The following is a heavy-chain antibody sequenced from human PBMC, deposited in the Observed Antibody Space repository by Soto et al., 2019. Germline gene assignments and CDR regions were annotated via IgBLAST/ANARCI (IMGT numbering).Heavy chain of an antibody. Sequence: GASVKVSCKASGGTFSSYTISWVRHAPGQRLEWMGRIIPILGIANYAQKFQGRVTITADKSTSTAYMELSSLRSEDTAVYYCASSYCSSTSCYLDDPNWFDPWGQRTLVTVLL. V-gene: IGHV1-69*02. CDR3: ASSYCSSTSCYLDDPNWFDP. CDR2: IIPILGIA. CDR1: GGTFSSYT. D-gene: IGHD2-2*01. J-gene: IGHJ5*02.